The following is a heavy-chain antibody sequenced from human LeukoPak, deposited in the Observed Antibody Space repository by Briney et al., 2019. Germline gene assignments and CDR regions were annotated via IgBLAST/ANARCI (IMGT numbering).Heavy chain of an antibody. CDR1: GDSVSSDSAA. J-gene: IGHJ5*01. V-gene: IGHV6-1*01. CDR3: ARAVAGTEGWFNS. CDR2: TYYRSKWYN. Sequence: TLSLTCAISGDSVSSDSAAWNWIRQSPSRGLEWLGRTYYRSKWYNDYSAFVKSRIIINPDTSENQFSLQLNFVTPEDTAVYYCARAVAGTEGWFNSWGQGTLVTVSS. D-gene: IGHD1-1*01.